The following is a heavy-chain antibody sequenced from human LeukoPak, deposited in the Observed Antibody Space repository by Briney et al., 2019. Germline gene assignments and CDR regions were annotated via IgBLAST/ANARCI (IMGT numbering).Heavy chain of an antibody. CDR2: INGSASGGIT. D-gene: IGHD3-10*01. J-gene: IGHJ4*02. V-gene: IGHV3-23*01. CDR3: ANHRSTFEF. Sequence: GGSLRLSCAASGFTFSTYGMSWVRQSPGKGLEWVSAINGSASGGITNYADSVRGRFTISRDDYKNTLYLQMNSRRVEDTAVYYCANHRSTFEFWGQGNLVTVSS. CDR1: GFTFSTYG.